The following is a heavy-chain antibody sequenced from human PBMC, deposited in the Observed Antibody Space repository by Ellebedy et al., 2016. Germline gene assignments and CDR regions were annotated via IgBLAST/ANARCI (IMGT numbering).Heavy chain of an antibody. D-gene: IGHD5-12*01. V-gene: IGHV3-53*01. CDR3: ARDGYSGYDRNYFDY. Sequence: GESLKISXAASGFTVSSNYMSWVRQAPGKGLEWVSVIYSGGSTYYADSVKGRFTISRDNSKNTLYLQMNSLRAEDTAVYYCARDGYSGYDRNYFDYWGQGTLVTVSS. J-gene: IGHJ4*02. CDR2: IYSGGST. CDR1: GFTVSSNY.